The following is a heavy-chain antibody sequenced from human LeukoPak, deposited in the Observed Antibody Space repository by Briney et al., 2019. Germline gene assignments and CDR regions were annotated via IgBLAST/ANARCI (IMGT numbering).Heavy chain of an antibody. V-gene: IGHV3-48*01. CDR1: GFTFSSYS. D-gene: IGHD2-15*01. CDR3: ARTLLYCSGGNCYPTRFDY. J-gene: IGHJ4*02. Sequence: GGSLRLSRAASGFTFSSYSMNWVRQAPGKGLEWVSYITSSSTSIYYADSVKGRFTISRDNAKNSLYLQMNSLRAEDTAVYSCARTLLYCSGGNCYPTRFDYWGQGTLVTVSS. CDR2: ITSSSTSI.